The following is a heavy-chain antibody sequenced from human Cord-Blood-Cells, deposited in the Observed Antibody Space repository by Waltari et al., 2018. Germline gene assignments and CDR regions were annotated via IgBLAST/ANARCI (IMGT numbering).Heavy chain of an antibody. CDR1: GVTFSSYA. J-gene: IGHJ4*02. Sequence: EVQLLESGGGLVQPGGSLRLSCAASGVTFSSYAWSWVRQDPGNGREWVSAISGSGGSKYYADSVKGRFTISRDNSKNTLYLQMNSLRAEDTAVYYCAKGGTGEGWGQGTLVTVSS. CDR3: AKGGTGEG. CDR2: ISGSGGSK. V-gene: IGHV3-23*01. D-gene: IGHD7-27*01.